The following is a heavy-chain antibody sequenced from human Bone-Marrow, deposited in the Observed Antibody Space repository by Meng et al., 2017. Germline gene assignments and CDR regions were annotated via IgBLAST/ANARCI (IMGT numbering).Heavy chain of an antibody. CDR1: GYTFTGYS. Sequence: ASVKVSCKASGYTFTGYSIHWVRQIPGQGLEWMGWINPKSGGSNYAQKFQGRVTMTWDTSISTVYMELTRLTYDDTAVYYCVRELSPSLRGPFDYWGQGTLVTVSS. CDR3: VRELSPSLRGPFDY. J-gene: IGHJ4*02. V-gene: IGHV1-2*02. D-gene: IGHD3-10*01. CDR2: INPKSGGS.